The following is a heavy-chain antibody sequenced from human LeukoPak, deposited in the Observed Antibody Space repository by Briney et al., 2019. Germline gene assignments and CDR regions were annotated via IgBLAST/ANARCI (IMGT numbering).Heavy chain of an antibody. CDR1: GFTFSNYG. CDR2: IWFDGSQQ. V-gene: IGHV3-33*08. Sequence: GGSLRLSCAASGFTFSNYGMHWVRQAPGKGLEWVAVIWFDGSQQYYADSVKGRFTISRDSSKNTIYLQMNGLRAEDTAVYYCARAMGAYPNENWLDPWGQGTLVTVSS. D-gene: IGHD1-26*01. J-gene: IGHJ5*02. CDR3: ARAMGAYPNENWLDP.